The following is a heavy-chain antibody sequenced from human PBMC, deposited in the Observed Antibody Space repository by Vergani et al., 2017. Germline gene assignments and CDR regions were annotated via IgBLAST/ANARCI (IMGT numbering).Heavy chain of an antibody. D-gene: IGHD3-3*01. Sequence: EVQLVESGGGLVKPGGSLRLSCAASGFTFINAWIAWVRQRPGKGLEWMGIIYAGDSDVRYSPSFQGQVTMSVDKSISTAYLQWSSLKASDTATYYCAKTHDFSSLYSSYNWFDPWGQGTQVTVSS. CDR3: AKTHDFSSLYSSYNWFDP. J-gene: IGHJ5*02. V-gene: IGHV5-51*01. CDR1: GFTFINAW. CDR2: IYAGDSDV.